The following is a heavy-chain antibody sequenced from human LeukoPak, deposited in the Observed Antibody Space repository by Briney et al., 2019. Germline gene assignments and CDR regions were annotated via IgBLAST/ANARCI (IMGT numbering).Heavy chain of an antibody. V-gene: IGHV3-7*01. CDR3: ARDPVEWELLLDC. CDR2: MNIDGSEK. D-gene: IGHD1-26*01. CDR1: GFTFSNYW. J-gene: IGHJ4*02. Sequence: GGSLRLSCAASGFTFSNYWMGWVRQAPGKRPEWVANMNIDGSEKYYADSVKGRFTISRDNARNSVYLQMNGLSVEDTAVYYCARDPVEWELLLDCWGQGTLVTVSS.